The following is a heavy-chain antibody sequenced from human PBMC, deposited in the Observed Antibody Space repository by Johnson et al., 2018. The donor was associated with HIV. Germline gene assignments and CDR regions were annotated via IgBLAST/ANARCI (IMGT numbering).Heavy chain of an antibody. V-gene: IGHV3-30*04. J-gene: IGHJ3*02. CDR1: GFTFSSYA. CDR2: ISYDGSNK. CDR3: AKDIHGGTPGGLQPHDALDI. Sequence: QVQLVESGGGFVKPEGSLRLSCAASGFTFSSYAMHWVRQAPGKGLELVAVISYDGSNKYYADSVKGRFTISSDNSKNTLYLQMNSLRIEDTSFDYCAKDIHGGTPGGLQPHDALDIWGQGTMVTVSS. D-gene: IGHD4-23*01.